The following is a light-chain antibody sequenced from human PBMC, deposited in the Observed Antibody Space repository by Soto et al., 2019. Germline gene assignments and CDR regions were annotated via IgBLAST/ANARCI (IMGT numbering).Light chain of an antibody. CDR1: QSVSSN. Sequence: EAVMTQSPATLSVSPGERATLSCRASQSVSSNLAWYQQKPGQPPRLLIYGASTRATGIPARFSGSGSGTEFTLTISSLQSEDFAAYYCQQYHNWPPLTFGGGTKVAIK. V-gene: IGKV3-15*01. CDR2: GAS. J-gene: IGKJ4*01. CDR3: QQYHNWPPLT.